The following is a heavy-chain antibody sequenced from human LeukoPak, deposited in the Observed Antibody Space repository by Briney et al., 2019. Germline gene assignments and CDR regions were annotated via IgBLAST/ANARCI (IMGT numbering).Heavy chain of an antibody. CDR3: ARFTDSGGYIDY. V-gene: IGHV4-59*08. CDR1: GGSISSYD. J-gene: IGHJ4*02. Sequence: SETLSLTCSVSGGSISSYDWSWIRQPPGKGLEWIGYIYYSGSTDYNPSLKSRVSISVDTSKNQVSLKLSSVTAADTAVYYCARFTDSGGYIDYWGQGTLVTVSS. CDR2: IYYSGST. D-gene: IGHD3-22*01.